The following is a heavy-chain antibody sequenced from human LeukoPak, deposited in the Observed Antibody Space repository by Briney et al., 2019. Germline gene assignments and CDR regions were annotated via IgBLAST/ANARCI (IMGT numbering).Heavy chain of an antibody. V-gene: IGHV4-59*12. J-gene: IGHJ4*02. CDR1: GGSISSYY. CDR2: IYYSGST. Sequence: SETLSLTCTVSGGSISSYYWSWIRQPPGKGLEWIGYIYYSGSTHYNPSLKSRVTISVDTSKNQFSLKLSSVTAADTAVYYCARLVRGIYDYFDYWGQGTLVTVSS. CDR3: ARLVRGIYDYFDY. D-gene: IGHD3-10*01.